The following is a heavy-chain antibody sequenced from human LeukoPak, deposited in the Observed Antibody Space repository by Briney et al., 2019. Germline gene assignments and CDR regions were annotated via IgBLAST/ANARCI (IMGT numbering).Heavy chain of an antibody. V-gene: IGHV4-59*12. CDR3: ARSVPAIYYFDY. D-gene: IGHD5-18*01. Sequence: SETLSLTCTVSGGSISSYYWSWIRQPPGKGLEWIGYIYYSGSTNYNPSLKSRVTISVDTSKNQFSLKLSSVTAADTAVYYCARSVPAIYYFDYWGQGTLVTVSS. CDR1: GGSISSYY. CDR2: IYYSGST. J-gene: IGHJ4*02.